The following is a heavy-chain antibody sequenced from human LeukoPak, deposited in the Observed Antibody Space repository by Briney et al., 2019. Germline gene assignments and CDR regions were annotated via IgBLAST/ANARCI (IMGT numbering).Heavy chain of an antibody. CDR2: INHSGST. V-gene: IGHV4-34*01. J-gene: IGHJ5*02. D-gene: IGHD5-18*01. CDR3: AHLYPDMVAATRSWSDP. CDR1: GGSFSGYY. Sequence: KPSETLSLTCAVYGGSFSGYYWSWIRQPPGKWLEWIGEINHSGSTNYNPSLKSRVTISVDTSKNQFSLKLTSVTAADTAVYYCAHLYPDMVAATRSWSDPSGRGTLVTVSS.